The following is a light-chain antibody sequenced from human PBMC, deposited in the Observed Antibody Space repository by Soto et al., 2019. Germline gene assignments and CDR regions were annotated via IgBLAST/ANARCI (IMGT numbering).Light chain of an antibody. V-gene: IGKV2-28*01. CDR3: MQALQTPLT. CDR1: QSLLHSNGYNY. Sequence: IVMTQSPLSLPVTPGEPASISCRSSQSLLHSNGYNYLDWYLQKPGQSPQLLIYLGSNRASGVPDRFSGSGSCTDFTLKISRVEAEDVGVYYCMQALQTPLTFGQGTRLEIK. J-gene: IGKJ5*01. CDR2: LGS.